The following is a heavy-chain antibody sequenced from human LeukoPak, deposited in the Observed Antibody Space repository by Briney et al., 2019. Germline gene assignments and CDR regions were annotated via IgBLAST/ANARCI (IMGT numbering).Heavy chain of an antibody. V-gene: IGHV3-30*02. CDR1: GFTFSSYG. J-gene: IGHJ4*02. D-gene: IGHD5-12*01. CDR2: IRYDGSNK. CDR3: AKDRDTPRSYSGYDLAPKDY. Sequence: PGRSLRLSCAASGFTFSSYGMHWVRQAPGKGLEWVAFIRYDGSNKYYADSVKGRFTISRDNSKNTLYLQMNSLRAEDTAVYYCAKDRDTPRSYSGYDLAPKDYWGQGTLVTVSS.